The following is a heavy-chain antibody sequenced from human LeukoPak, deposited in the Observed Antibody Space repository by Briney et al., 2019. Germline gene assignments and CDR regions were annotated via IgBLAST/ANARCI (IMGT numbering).Heavy chain of an antibody. CDR1: GFTFSSYE. Sequence: GGSLRLSCAASGFTFSSYEMNWVRQAPGKGLEWVSYISSSGSTIYYADSVKGRFTISRDNSKNTLYLQMNSLRAEDTAVYYCAKDADRLLWFGGPGDAFDIWGQGTMVTVSS. V-gene: IGHV3-48*03. J-gene: IGHJ3*02. CDR2: ISSSGSTI. D-gene: IGHD3-10*01. CDR3: AKDADRLLWFGGPGDAFDI.